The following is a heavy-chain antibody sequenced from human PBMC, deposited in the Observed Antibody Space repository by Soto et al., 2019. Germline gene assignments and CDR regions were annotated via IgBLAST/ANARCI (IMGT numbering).Heavy chain of an antibody. D-gene: IGHD6-19*01. J-gene: IGHJ3*02. CDR3: ARGGSSDWQVALDI. CDR1: GDSINNTYW. CDR2: IFHTGGK. Sequence: SETLSLTCFVSGDSINNTYWWSWVRQAPGKGLEWIGEIFHTGGKSYMPSLRGRITLSVDTSKNQFSLKLTSVTAADTAVYYCARGGSSDWQVALDIWGQGTMVTVSS. V-gene: IGHV4-4*02.